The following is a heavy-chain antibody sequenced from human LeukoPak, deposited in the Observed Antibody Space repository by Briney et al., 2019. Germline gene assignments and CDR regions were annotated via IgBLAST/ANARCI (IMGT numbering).Heavy chain of an antibody. D-gene: IGHD3-3*01. J-gene: IGHJ4*02. CDR2: IYYSGST. CDR3: ANGGRDSYDFWSGYSTLWY. CDR1: GGSISSSSYY. Sequence: PSETLSLTCTVSGGSISSSSYYWGWIRQPPGKGLEWIGSIYYSGSTYYNPSLKSRVTISVDTSKSQFSLKLSSVTAADTAVYYCANGGRDSYDFWSGYSTLWYWGQGTLVTVSS. V-gene: IGHV4-39*01.